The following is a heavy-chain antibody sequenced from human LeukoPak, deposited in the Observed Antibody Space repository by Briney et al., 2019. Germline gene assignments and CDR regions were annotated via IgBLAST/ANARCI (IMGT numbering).Heavy chain of an antibody. V-gene: IGHV1-69*13. CDR1: GGTFSSYA. CDR3: ARDLGYDFWSGYPSWFDP. D-gene: IGHD3-3*01. CDR2: IIPIFGTA. J-gene: IGHJ5*02. Sequence: SVKVSCKASGGTFSSYAISWVRQAPGQGLEWMGGIIPIFGTANYAQKFQGRVTITADESTSTAYMELSSLRSEDTAVYYCARDLGYDFWSGYPSWFDPWGQGTLVTVSS.